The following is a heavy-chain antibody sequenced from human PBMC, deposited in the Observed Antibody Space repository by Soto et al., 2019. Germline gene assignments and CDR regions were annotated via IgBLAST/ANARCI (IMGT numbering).Heavy chain of an antibody. J-gene: IGHJ4*02. D-gene: IGHD1-26*01. V-gene: IGHV3-30*03. CDR1: GFAFSTYG. CDR3: ARKNTGREGELPDY. Sequence: QVQLVESGVGVVQPGRSLRLSCAASGFAFSTYGMHWVRQAPGKGLEWVAVTTSDGARINYADSVKGRFTISRDNSRTTLYLQMNSLRSDDTAVYYCARKNTGREGELPDYWGQGTRVTVAS. CDR2: TTSDGARI.